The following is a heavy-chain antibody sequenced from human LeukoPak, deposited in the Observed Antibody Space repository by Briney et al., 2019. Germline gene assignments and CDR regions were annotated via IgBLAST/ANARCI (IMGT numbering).Heavy chain of an antibody. V-gene: IGHV1-46*01. CDR1: GYTFTSYY. Sequence: ASVKVSCKASGYTFTSYYIHWVRQAPGQGLEWMGIINPSGGSTSYAQKFQGRVTMTRDTSTSTVYMELSSLRSEDTAVYYCARRIIAAAGPNWFDPWGQGTLVTVSS. CDR2: INPSGGST. D-gene: IGHD6-13*01. J-gene: IGHJ5*02. CDR3: ARRIIAAAGPNWFDP.